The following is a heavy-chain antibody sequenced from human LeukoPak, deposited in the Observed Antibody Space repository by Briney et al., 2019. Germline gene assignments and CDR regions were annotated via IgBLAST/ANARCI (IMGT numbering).Heavy chain of an antibody. D-gene: IGHD2-2*01. CDR2: IYYRGST. J-gene: IGHJ4*02. CDR3: ARDLAVVPAARVIDY. V-gene: IGHV4-39*07. CDR1: GGSISSPSYF. Sequence: SETLSLTCTVSGGSISSPSYFWGWIRQPPGKDLEWIGGIYYRGSTNYNPSLKSRVTISVDTSKNQFSLKLSSVTAADTAVYYCARDLAVVPAARVIDYWGQGTLVTVSS.